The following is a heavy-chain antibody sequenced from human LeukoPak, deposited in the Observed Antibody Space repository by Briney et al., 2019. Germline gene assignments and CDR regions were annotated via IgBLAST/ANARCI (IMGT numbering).Heavy chain of an antibody. D-gene: IGHD5-18*01. V-gene: IGHV4-30-2*01. CDR1: GGSISSGGYY. Sequence: PSETLSLTCTVSGGSISSGGYYWSWIRQPPGKGLEWIGYIYHSGSTYYNPSLKSRVTISVDRSKNQFSLKLSSVTAADTAVYYCARCNSYGSYDYWGQGTLVTVSS. CDR3: ARCNSYGSYDY. CDR2: IYHSGST. J-gene: IGHJ4*02.